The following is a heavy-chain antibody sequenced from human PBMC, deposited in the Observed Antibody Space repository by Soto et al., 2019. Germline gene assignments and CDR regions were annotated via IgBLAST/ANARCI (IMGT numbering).Heavy chain of an antibody. CDR3: ARVATMVRGGVGPLDYYYGMDV. J-gene: IGHJ6*02. CDR1: GGSISSGGYS. CDR2: IYHSGST. V-gene: IGHV4-30-2*01. Sequence: PSETLSLTCAVSGGSISSGGYSWSWIRQPPGKGLEWIGYIYHSGSTYYNPSLKSRVTISVDRSKNQFSLKLSSVTAADTAVYYCARVATMVRGGVGPLDYYYGMDVWGQGTTVTVS. D-gene: IGHD3-10*01.